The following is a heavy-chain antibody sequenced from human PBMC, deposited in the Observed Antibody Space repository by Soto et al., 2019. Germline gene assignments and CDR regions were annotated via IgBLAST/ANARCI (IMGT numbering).Heavy chain of an antibody. J-gene: IGHJ5*02. CDR2: IYYSGST. CDR1: GGSISSYY. V-gene: IGHV4-59*01. CDR3: ASFEQQLGRFDP. D-gene: IGHD6-13*01. Sequence: SETLSLTCTVSGGSISSYYWSWIRQPPGKGLEWIGYIYYSGSTNYNPSLKSRVTISVDTSKNQFSLKLSSVTAADTAVYYCASFEQQLGRFDPWGQGTLVTVS.